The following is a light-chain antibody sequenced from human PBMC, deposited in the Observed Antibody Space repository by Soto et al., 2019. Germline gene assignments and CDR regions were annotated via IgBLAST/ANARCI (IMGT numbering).Light chain of an antibody. CDR2: DVT. J-gene: IGLJ2*01. CDR1: NSDVGTYNY. V-gene: IGLV2-11*01. Sequence: QSALTQPRSVSGSPGQSVTISCTGTNSDVGTYNYVSWYQQHPGKAPKLIIYDVTKRPSGVPDRFSGSKSGNTASLIISGLQAADEADYYCCCCSYAGSSSFRVLFGGGTQLTVL. CDR3: CSYAGSSSFRVL.